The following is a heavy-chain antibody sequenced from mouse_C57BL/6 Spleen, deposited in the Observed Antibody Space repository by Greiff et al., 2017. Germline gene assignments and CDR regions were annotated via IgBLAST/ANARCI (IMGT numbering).Heavy chain of an antibody. CDR1: GFTFSDYY. D-gene: IGHD1-1*01. J-gene: IGHJ3*01. CDR3: ARDGDYYGSSYLAY. Sequence: EVQLVESEGGLVQPGSSMKLSCTASGFTFSDYYMAWVRQVPEKGLEWVANINYDGSSTYYLDSLKSRFIISRDNAKNILYLQMSSLKSEDTATYYCARDGDYYGSSYLAYWGQGTLVTVSA. CDR2: INYDGSST. V-gene: IGHV5-16*01.